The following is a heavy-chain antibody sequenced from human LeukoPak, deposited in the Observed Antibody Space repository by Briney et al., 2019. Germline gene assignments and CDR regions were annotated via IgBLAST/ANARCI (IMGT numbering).Heavy chain of an antibody. J-gene: IGHJ4*02. CDR1: GFTFSSYA. CDR2: ISSNGGST. CDR3: ARVTYYYDSSGYSHFDY. D-gene: IGHD3-22*01. V-gene: IGHV3-64*01. Sequence: GGSLRLSCAASGFTFSSYAMHWVRQAPGRGLEYVSAISSNGGSTYYANSVKGRFTISRDNSKNTLYLQMGSLRAEDTAVYYCARVTYYYDSSGYSHFDYWGQGTLVTVSS.